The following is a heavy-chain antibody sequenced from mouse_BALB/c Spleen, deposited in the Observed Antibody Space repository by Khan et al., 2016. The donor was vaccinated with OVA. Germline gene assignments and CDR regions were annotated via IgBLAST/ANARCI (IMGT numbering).Heavy chain of an antibody. CDR3: TRRPGYFDV. J-gene: IGHJ1*01. CDR1: GFTFSSYD. Sequence: EVELVESGGGLVKPGGSLKLSCTASGFTFSSYDMSWVRQTPEKRLEWVAYINSGGDTTYSPDTVTGRFTISRDNAKNTLFLQMSSLKSEDTAIYYCTRRPGYFDVWGAGTTVTVSS. CDR2: INSGGDTT. V-gene: IGHV5-12-1*01.